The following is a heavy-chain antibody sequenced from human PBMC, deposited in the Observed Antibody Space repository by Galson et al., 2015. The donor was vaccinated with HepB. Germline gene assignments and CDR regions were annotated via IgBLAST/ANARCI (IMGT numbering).Heavy chain of an antibody. CDR2: ISSSSSYK. Sequence: SLSLSCAASGFTFSDYYMIWIRQAPGKGLEWVSYISSSSSYKNYADSVQGRFTIPRDNAKNSLYLQMNSLKAEDTAVDYCARGDLYSSALQHWGQGTLVTVSS. J-gene: IGHJ1*01. V-gene: IGHV3-11*06. CDR3: ARGDLYSSALQH. CDR1: GFTFSDYY. D-gene: IGHD6-25*01.